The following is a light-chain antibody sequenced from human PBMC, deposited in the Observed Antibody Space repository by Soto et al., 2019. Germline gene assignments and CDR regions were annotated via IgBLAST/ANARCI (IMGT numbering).Light chain of an antibody. V-gene: IGKV3D-15*01. J-gene: IGKJ5*01. CDR2: GAS. Sequence: ETVMTPSPATLSVSPGERATLSCRASQSVSSKLAWYQQKPGQAPRLLIYGASTRATGIPARFSGSGSGTEFTLSISSLQSEDSAVYYCQQYNNWPPITFGQGTRLEIK. CDR3: QQYNNWPPIT. CDR1: QSVSSK.